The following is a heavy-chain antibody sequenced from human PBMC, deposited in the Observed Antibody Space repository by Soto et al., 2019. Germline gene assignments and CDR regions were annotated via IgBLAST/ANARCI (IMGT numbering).Heavy chain of an antibody. CDR3: ARLSYYYDMDV. J-gene: IGHJ6*02. CDR1: GGSISSGAYY. CDR2: IYYNGRT. V-gene: IGHV4-31*03. Sequence: QVQLQESGPGLVKPSQTLSLTCNVSGGSISSGAYYWSWIRQHPGKGLEWIGYIYYNGRTYYNPSLKSRVTISVDTSKIHFSLKLSSGTAADTAVYFCARLSYYYDMDVWGQGTTVTVSS.